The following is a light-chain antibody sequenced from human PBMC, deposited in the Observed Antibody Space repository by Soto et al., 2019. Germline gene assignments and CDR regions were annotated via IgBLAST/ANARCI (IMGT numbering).Light chain of an antibody. Sequence: DIQMTQSPSSLSAFVGDRVTITCRACQDIGNFLAWYQQKPGKVPKLLIYAASTLQSGVPSRFSGSGSGTDFTLTISSLQPEDVATYYCQKCKVAPFTFGGGTKVEIK. V-gene: IGKV1-27*01. CDR2: AAS. CDR3: QKCKVAPFT. J-gene: IGKJ4*01. CDR1: QDIGNF.